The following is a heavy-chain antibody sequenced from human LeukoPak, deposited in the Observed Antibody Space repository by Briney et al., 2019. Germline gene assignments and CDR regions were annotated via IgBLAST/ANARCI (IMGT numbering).Heavy chain of an antibody. CDR1: GFTFSSYA. Sequence: GGSLRLSCAGSGFTFSSYAMSWVRQAPGKGLEWVSAISSSGGSTYYADSVKGRLTVSRDNSKNTLYLQMNSLRAEDTAVYYCAKGVTTSGFDPWGQGTLVTVSS. D-gene: IGHD4-17*01. CDR2: ISSSGGST. J-gene: IGHJ5*02. V-gene: IGHV3-23*01. CDR3: AKGVTTSGFDP.